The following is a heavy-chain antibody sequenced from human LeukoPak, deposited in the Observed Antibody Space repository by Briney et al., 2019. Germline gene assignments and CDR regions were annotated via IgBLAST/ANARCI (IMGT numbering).Heavy chain of an antibody. V-gene: IGHV5-51*01. Sequence: GESLKISCRGSGYSFTTSWIGWVRQMPGKGLEWMGIIYPHDSDTRYSPSFQGQVTISADKSVNTAYLQWSSLQASDTAMYFCARLITIFGVVGYFDFWGQGTLVTVSS. CDR2: IYPHDSDT. CDR3: ARLITIFGVVGYFDF. J-gene: IGHJ4*02. D-gene: IGHD3-3*01. CDR1: GYSFTTSW.